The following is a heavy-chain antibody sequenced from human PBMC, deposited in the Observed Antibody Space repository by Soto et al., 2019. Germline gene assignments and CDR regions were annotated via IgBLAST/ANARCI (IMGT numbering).Heavy chain of an antibody. D-gene: IGHD6-6*01. V-gene: IGHV4-31*03. CDR3: ARAPAYGSSSGGFDH. CDR1: GDSVSSGDSY. CDR2: IYYNGNT. J-gene: IGHJ4*02. Sequence: QVQLQESGPGLVDPSQTLSLPCTVSGDSVSSGDSYWSWIRQHPGKGLEWIGYIYYNGNTYYNPSLKSRVTISVDTSKNQCSLKLSSVTAADTAVYYCARAPAYGSSSGGFDHWGQVTLVTVSS.